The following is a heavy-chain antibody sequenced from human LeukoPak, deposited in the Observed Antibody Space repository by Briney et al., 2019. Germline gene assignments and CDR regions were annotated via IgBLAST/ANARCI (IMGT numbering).Heavy chain of an antibody. CDR2: ISSSGGST. V-gene: IGHV3-23*01. J-gene: IGHJ3*02. CDR3: AKAVAGTPNDAFDI. D-gene: IGHD6-19*01. Sequence: GGSLRLSCAASGFTFSTYGMSWVRQAPGRGLEWVSTISSSGGSTYYADSVKGRFTISRDNSKNTLYLQMNSLRAEDTAVYYCAKAVAGTPNDAFDIWGQGTMVTVSS. CDR1: GFTFSTYG.